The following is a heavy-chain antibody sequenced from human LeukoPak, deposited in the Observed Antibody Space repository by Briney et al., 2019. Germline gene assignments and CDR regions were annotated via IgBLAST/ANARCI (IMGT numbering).Heavy chain of an antibody. CDR2: IYYSGST. D-gene: IGHD3-3*01. J-gene: IGHJ4*02. CDR3: ARLETIFGVASDFDY. CDR1: GGSISSSSYS. Sequence: SETLSLTCTVSGGSISSSSYSWGWIRQPPGKGLEWIGSIYYSGSTYYNPSLKSRVTISVDTSKNQFSLKLSSVTAADTAVYYCARLETIFGVASDFDYWGQGTLVTVSS. V-gene: IGHV4-39*01.